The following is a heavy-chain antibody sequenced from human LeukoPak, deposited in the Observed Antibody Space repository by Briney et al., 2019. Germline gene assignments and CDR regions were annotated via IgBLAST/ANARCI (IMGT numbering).Heavy chain of an antibody. Sequence: ASVKVSCKASGYTFTSYAMNWVRQAPGQGLEWMGWINTNTGNPTYAQGFTGRFVFSLDTSVSTAYLQISSLKAEDTAVYYCATKKGGTAMVDYYYYGMDVWGQGTTVTVSS. V-gene: IGHV7-4-1*02. J-gene: IGHJ6*02. D-gene: IGHD5-18*01. CDR2: INTNTGNP. CDR1: GYTFTSYA. CDR3: ATKKGGTAMVDYYYYGMDV.